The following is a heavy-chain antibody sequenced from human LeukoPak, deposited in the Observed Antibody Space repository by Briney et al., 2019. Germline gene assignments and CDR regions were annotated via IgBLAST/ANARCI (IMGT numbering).Heavy chain of an antibody. V-gene: IGHV3-21*01. D-gene: IGHD2-15*01. Sequence: GGSLRLSCAASGFTFSSYSMNWVRQAPGKGLEWVSSISSSSSYIYYADSVKGRFTISRDNAKNSLYLQMNSLRAEDTAVYYCARVACSGGSCYFDYWGQGTLVTVSS. J-gene: IGHJ4*02. CDR2: ISSSSSYI. CDR3: ARVACSGGSCYFDY. CDR1: GFTFSSYS.